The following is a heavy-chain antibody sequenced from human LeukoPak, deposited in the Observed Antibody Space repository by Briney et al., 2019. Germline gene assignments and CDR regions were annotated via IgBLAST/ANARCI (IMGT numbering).Heavy chain of an antibody. Sequence: SETLSLTCTVSGGSISSYYWGWIRQPPGKGLEWVGYIYYSGSTNYNPSLKSRVTISVDTSKNQFSLKLSSVTAADTAVYYCARGIAAAKWVYFDYWGQGPLVNVSS. V-gene: IGHV4-59*01. J-gene: IGHJ4*02. CDR2: IYYSGST. CDR1: GGSISSYY. CDR3: ARGIAAAKWVYFDY. D-gene: IGHD6-13*01.